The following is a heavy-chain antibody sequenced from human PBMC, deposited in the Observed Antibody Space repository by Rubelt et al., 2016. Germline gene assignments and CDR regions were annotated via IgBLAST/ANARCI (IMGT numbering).Heavy chain of an antibody. CDR3: ARGRRGSSSWLSRDYYGMDV. CDR1: GGSFSGYY. V-gene: IGHV4-34*01. J-gene: IGHJ6*02. D-gene: IGHD6-13*01. Sequence: QVQLQQWGAGLLKPSETLSLTCAVYGGSFSGYYWSWIRQPPGKGLEWIGEINHSGSTNYNPSLKSRVTSSVDTSKNQFSLKLSSVTAADTAVYYCARGRRGSSSWLSRDYYGMDVWGQGTTVTVSS. CDR2: INHSGST.